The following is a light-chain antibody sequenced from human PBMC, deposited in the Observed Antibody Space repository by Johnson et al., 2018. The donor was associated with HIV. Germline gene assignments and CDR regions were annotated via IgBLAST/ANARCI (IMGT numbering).Light chain of an antibody. CDR2: ENN. J-gene: IGLJ1*01. CDR3: GTWDSSLSADSYV. CDR1: SSNIGNNY. V-gene: IGLV1-51*02. Sequence: QSVLSQPPSVSAAPGQKVTISCSGSSSNIGNNYVSWYQQLPGTAPKLLIYENNKRPSGIPDRFSGSKSGTSATLGITGLQTGDEADHYCGTWDSSLSADSYVFGSGTKVTVL.